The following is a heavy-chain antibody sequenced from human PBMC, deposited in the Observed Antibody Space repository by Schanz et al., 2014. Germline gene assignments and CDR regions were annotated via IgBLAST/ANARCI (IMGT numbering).Heavy chain of an antibody. CDR3: ARVRPGFAIDP. CDR1: GGSISSTFYY. Sequence: QLQLQESGPGLVKPSETLSLTCTVSGGSISSTFYYWGWIRQPPGKGLEWVGSIHYSGNTFYNPSLKSRVTISVDTSKNQFSLQLTSVTAADTAVYYCARVRPGFAIDPWGQGTLVSVSS. D-gene: IGHD6-25*01. CDR2: IHYSGNT. J-gene: IGHJ5*02. V-gene: IGHV4-39*07.